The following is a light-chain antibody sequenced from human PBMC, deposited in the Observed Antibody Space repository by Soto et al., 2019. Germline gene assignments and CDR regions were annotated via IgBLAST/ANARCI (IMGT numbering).Light chain of an antibody. CDR1: QGISSY. V-gene: IGKV1-8*01. Sequence: AIRMTQSPSSFSASTGDRVTITCRASQGISSYLAWYQQKPGKAPKLLIYAASTLQSGVPSRFSGSGAVTDFTLTITSLHPEDFATYYCQQSYSTPWTFGPGTTVEIK. CDR3: QQSYSTPWT. CDR2: AAS. J-gene: IGKJ1*01.